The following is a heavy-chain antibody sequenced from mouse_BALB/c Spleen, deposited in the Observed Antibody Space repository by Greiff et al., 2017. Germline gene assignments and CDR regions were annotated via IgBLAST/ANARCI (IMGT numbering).Heavy chain of an antibody. V-gene: IGHV2-6-7*01. D-gene: IGHD2-14*01. CDR1: GFSLTGYG. CDR3: AREWRYGTMDY. Sequence: VKLMESGPGLVAPSQSLSITCTASGFSLTGYGVNWVRQPPGKGLEWLGMIWGDGSTDYNSALKSRLSISKDNSKSHVFLKMNSLQTDDTARYYCAREWRYGTMDYWGQGTSVTVSS. CDR2: IWGDGST. J-gene: IGHJ4*01.